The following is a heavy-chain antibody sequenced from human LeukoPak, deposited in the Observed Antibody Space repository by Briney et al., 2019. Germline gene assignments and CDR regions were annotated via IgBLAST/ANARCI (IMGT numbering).Heavy chain of an antibody. CDR3: ASEQWLKREGVYYYYGMAV. J-gene: IGHJ6*02. Sequence: GASVKASCMASGYTFTSYGISWVRQAPGQGLEWMGWMNPNSGNTGYAQKFQGRVTMTRNTSISTAYMELNSLRSEDTAVYYCASEQWLKREGVYYYYGMAVWGQGTTVTVSS. V-gene: IGHV1-8*02. CDR1: GYTFTSYG. D-gene: IGHD6-19*01. CDR2: MNPNSGNT.